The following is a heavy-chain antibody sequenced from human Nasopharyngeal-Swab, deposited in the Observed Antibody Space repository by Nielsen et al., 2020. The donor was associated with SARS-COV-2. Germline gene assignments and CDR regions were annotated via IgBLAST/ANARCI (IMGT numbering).Heavy chain of an antibody. V-gene: IGHV3-48*02. CDR3: ARERELRGVYYYYYGMDV. D-gene: IGHD1-26*01. J-gene: IGHJ6*02. Sequence: VRQAPGKGLEWVSYISSSSGTIYYADSVKGRFTISRDNAKNSLYLQMNSLRDEDTAVYYCARERELRGVYYYYYGMDVWGQGTTVTVSS. CDR2: ISSSSGTI.